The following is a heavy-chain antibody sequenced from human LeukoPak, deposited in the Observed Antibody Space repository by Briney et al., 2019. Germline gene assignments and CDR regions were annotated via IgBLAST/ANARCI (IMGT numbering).Heavy chain of an antibody. D-gene: IGHD6-13*01. V-gene: IGHV3-30*18. CDR1: GFTFSSYG. J-gene: IGHJ4*02. Sequence: GGSLRLSCAASGFTFSSYGMHWVRQAPGKGLEWVAFIAYDGSNKYYADSVKGRFTTSRDNSKNTLYLQMNGLRAEDTAVYYCAKDFHSSWCIDYWGQGTLVTVSS. CDR2: IAYDGSNK. CDR3: AKDFHSSWCIDY.